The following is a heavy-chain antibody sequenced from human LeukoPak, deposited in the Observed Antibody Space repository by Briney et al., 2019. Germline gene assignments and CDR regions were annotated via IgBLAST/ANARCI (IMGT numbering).Heavy chain of an antibody. J-gene: IGHJ5*02. D-gene: IGHD1-14*01. Sequence: PGGSLRLSCAASEFAFSNYAMNWVRQAPGQGLEWCSGISGGGGSTYYADSVKGRFTISRDNFKHTLYLHMDSLRAEETALYCCAKGSGINHYHWIDPWGQGTLVTVSS. CDR2: ISGGGGST. CDR1: EFAFSNYA. V-gene: IGHV3-23*01. CDR3: AKGSGINHYHWIDP.